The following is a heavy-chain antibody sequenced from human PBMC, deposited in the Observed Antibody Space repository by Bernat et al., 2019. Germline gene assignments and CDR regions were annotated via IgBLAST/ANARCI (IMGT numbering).Heavy chain of an antibody. J-gene: IGHJ5*02. CDR2: INDSGTIT. D-gene: IGHD1-26*01. CDR1: GFTFTTYA. CDR3: AKGSGTYPTYNWFDP. V-gene: IGHV3-23*01. Sequence: EVQLLESGGDLVQPGGSLRLSCAASGFTFTTYAMAWVRQAPGKGLEWVSVINDSGTITYYAGSVKGRFTISRDNSKNTLFLQMNSLRAEDTAVYYCAKGSGTYPTYNWFDPWGQGTLVTVSS.